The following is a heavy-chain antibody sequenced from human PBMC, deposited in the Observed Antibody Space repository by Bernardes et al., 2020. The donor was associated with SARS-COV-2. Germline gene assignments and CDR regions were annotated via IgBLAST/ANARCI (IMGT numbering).Heavy chain of an antibody. Sequence: GGSLRLSCAVSGFTFSSYWMSWVRQAPGKGLEWVTQIKQDGSEKYYIDSVKGRFTISRDNAKNSLYLQMNSLRAEDTAVYYCARDHTSTILDYWGQGTLGTVAS. CDR2: IKQDGSEK. V-gene: IGHV3-7*04. CDR1: GFTFSSYW. J-gene: IGHJ4*02. CDR3: ARDHTSTILDY. D-gene: IGHD2-21*01.